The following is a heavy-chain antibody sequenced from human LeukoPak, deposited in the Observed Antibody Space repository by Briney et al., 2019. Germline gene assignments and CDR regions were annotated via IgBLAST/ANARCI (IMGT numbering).Heavy chain of an antibody. D-gene: IGHD3-9*01. CDR1: GFTVSSNY. CDR3: ARESSGILTGYYIDY. CDR2: IYSGGST. Sequence: GGSLRLSCAASGFTVSSNYMSWVRQAPGKGLEWVSVIYSGGSTYYAVSVKGRFTISRDNSKNTLYLQMNSLRAEDTAVYYCARESSGILTGYYIDYWGQGTLVTVSS. J-gene: IGHJ4*02. V-gene: IGHV3-53*01.